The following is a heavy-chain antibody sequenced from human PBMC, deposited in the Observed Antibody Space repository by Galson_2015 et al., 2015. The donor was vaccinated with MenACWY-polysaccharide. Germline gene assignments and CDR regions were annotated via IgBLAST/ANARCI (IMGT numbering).Heavy chain of an antibody. CDR1: GYTFDTYY. J-gene: IGHJ6*02. V-gene: IGHV1-46*02. Sequence: SVKVSCKASGYTFDTYYAHWVRQAPGQGLEWMGIINPSGGGTSYAERFQGRVAMTSDTSTSTFYMELSSLTSEDTAIYYCARDKPPTTDVDYYSGLDVWGQGTTVTVSS. D-gene: IGHD5-12*01. CDR3: ARDKPPTTDVDYYSGLDV. CDR2: INPSGGGT.